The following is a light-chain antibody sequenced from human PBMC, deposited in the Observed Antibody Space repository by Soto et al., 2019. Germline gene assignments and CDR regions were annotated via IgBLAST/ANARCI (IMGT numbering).Light chain of an antibody. CDR2: KAS. CDR3: QHYNSYSEA. CDR1: QTISSW. V-gene: IGKV1-5*03. J-gene: IGKJ1*01. Sequence: DIPMTQSPSTLSGTVGDRDTITCRASQTISSWLAWYQQKPGKAPKLLIYKASTLKSGVPSRFSGSGSGTEFTLTISSLQPDDFATYYCQHYNSYSEAFAQGTKVDIK.